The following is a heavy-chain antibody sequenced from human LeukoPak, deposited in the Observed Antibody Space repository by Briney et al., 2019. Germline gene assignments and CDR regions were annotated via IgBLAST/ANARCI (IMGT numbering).Heavy chain of an antibody. D-gene: IGHD6-25*01. Sequence: ASVKVSCKASGYTFIDYYMHWVRQAPGQGGEWRGRINPNSGGTNYAQKFQGRVTLTRDTSISTAYMELSRLKSDDTAVYYCARNTQRGTYNWFDPWGQGTLVTVS. CDR1: GYTFIDYY. CDR3: ARNTQRGTYNWFDP. CDR2: INPNSGGT. J-gene: IGHJ5*02. V-gene: IGHV1-2*06.